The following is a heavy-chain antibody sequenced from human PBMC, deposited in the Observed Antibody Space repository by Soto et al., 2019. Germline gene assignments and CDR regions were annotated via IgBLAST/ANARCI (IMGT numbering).Heavy chain of an antibody. CDR1: GYTFTGYY. CDR2: INPNSGGT. CDR3: ARVRGYCSSTSCYNPRGPDNYGMDL. D-gene: IGHD2-2*03. V-gene: IGHV1-2*04. Sequence: ASVKVSCKASGYTFTGYYMHWVRQAPGQGLEWMGWINPNSGGTNYAQKFQGWVTMTRDTSISTAYMELSRLRSDDTAVYYCARVRGYCSSTSCYNPRGPDNYGMDLWGQGTTVTVSS. J-gene: IGHJ6*02.